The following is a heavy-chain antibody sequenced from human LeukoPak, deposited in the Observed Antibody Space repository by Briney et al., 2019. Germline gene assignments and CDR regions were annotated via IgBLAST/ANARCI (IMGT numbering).Heavy chain of an antibody. J-gene: IGHJ6*04. CDR2: ISSSGSTI. CDR3: ARSISSSPFPYYYYGMDV. CDR1: GFTFSSYE. Sequence: GGSLRLSCAASGFTFSSYEMNWVRQAPGKGLEWVSYISSSGSTIYYADSVKGRFTISRDNAKNSLYLQMNSLRAEDTAVYHCARSISSSPFPYYYYGMDVWGKGTTVTVSS. D-gene: IGHD6-13*01. V-gene: IGHV3-48*03.